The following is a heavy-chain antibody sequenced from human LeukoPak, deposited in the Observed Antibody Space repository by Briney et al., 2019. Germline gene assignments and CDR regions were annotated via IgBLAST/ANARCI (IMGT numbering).Heavy chain of an antibody. Sequence: SETLSLTCTVSGGSISSSSYYWGWIRQPPGKGLEWIGSTYYSGSTYYNPSLKSRVTISVDTSKNQFSLKLSSVTAADTTVYYCATTGYSSGWGPDYWGQGTLVTVSS. CDR1: GGSISSSSYY. CDR3: ATTGYSSGWGPDY. CDR2: TYYSGST. J-gene: IGHJ4*02. D-gene: IGHD6-19*01. V-gene: IGHV4-39*01.